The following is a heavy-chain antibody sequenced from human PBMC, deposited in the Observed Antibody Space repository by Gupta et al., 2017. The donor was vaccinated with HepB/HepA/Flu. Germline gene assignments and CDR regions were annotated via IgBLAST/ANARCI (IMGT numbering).Heavy chain of an antibody. CDR1: GYSFSTYN. CDR3: AREPSMAFYFDY. Sequence: QVQLVQSGHEEKKAGASVNISCKTSGYSFSTYNIHWVRHAPGQGLDYMGISFFSGDTKYAQQFHGRVIMTSDTSTATVSMELNSLRSDDTAVYYCAREPSMAFYFDYWGQGTLVTVSS. D-gene: IGHD2-8*01. CDR2: SFFSGDT. J-gene: IGHJ4*02. V-gene: IGHV1-46*01.